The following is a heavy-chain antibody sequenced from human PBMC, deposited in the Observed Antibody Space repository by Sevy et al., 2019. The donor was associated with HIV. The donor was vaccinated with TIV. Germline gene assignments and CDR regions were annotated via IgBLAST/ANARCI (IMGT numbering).Heavy chain of an antibody. CDR2: ISYDGSNK. CDR1: GFTFSSYG. CDR3: AKWSMGGARWLQLGAFDI. J-gene: IGHJ3*02. D-gene: IGHD5-12*01. Sequence: RGSLRLSCATSGFTFSSYGMHWVRQAPGKGLEWVAVISYDGSNKYYGDSVKGRFTISRDNSKNTLYLQMNSLRAEDTAVYYCAKWSMGGARWLQLGAFDIWGQGTMVTVSS. V-gene: IGHV3-30*18.